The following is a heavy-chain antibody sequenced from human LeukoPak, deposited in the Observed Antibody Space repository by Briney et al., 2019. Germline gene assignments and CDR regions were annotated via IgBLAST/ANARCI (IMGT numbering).Heavy chain of an antibody. Sequence: GGSLRLSCAASGFTFSSDAMSWVRQGPGKGLEWVPTIRGSDGITYYADSVKGRFTISRDNSKNTLYLQMNSLRAEDTAVYYCAKRCVRGWSTDAFDFWGQGTMVTVSS. D-gene: IGHD6-19*01. V-gene: IGHV3-23*01. CDR3: AKRCVRGWSTDAFDF. CDR1: GFTFSSDA. J-gene: IGHJ3*01. CDR2: IRGSDGIT.